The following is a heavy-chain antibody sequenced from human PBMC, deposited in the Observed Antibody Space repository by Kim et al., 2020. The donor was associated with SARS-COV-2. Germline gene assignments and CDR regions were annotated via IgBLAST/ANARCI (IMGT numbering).Heavy chain of an antibody. CDR3: AKDSIYCSGGSCYSYFSMDV. Sequence: GGSLRLSCAASGFTFSSYGMHWVRQAPGKGLEWVAVISYDGSNKYYADSVKGRFTISRDNSKNTLYLQMNSLRAEDTAVYYCAKDSIYCSGGSCYSYFSMDVWGQGTTVTVSS. CDR2: ISYDGSNK. J-gene: IGHJ6*02. D-gene: IGHD2-15*01. V-gene: IGHV3-30*18. CDR1: GFTFSSYG.